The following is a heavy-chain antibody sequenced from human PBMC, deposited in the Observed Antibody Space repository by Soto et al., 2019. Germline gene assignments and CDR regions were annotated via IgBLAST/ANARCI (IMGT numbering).Heavy chain of an antibody. CDR1: GGTFSSYA. CDR2: IIPIFGTA. Sequence: ASVKVSCKVSGGTFSSYAISWVRQAPGQGLEWMGGIIPIFGTANYAQKFQGRVTITADKSTSTAYMELSSLRSEDTAVYYCASGDIVVVVAVKAEYFQHWGQGTLVTVSS. J-gene: IGHJ1*01. D-gene: IGHD2-15*01. V-gene: IGHV1-69*06. CDR3: ASGDIVVVVAVKAEYFQH.